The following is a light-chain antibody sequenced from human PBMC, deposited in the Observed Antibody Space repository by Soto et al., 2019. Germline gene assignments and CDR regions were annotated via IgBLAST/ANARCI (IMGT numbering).Light chain of an antibody. CDR1: QTVSSY. CDR2: DAS. Sequence: DIQLTQSPSFLSASVGDRVTITCRASQTVSSYLVWYQQKPGKAPKVLITDASTLQSGVPSRFSGSGFGTEFTLTIRGLQPEDVATYYCQQLNNFVTFGPGTK. J-gene: IGKJ3*01. V-gene: IGKV1-9*01. CDR3: QQLNNFVT.